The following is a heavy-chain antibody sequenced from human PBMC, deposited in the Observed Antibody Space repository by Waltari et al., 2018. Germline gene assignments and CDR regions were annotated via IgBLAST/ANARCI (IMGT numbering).Heavy chain of an antibody. Sequence: QLQLQESGPGLVKPSETRSLTCTVPGGSISSSSYYWGWIRQPPGKGLGWIGRIYYSGSTYYNPSLKSRVTRSVATTKNQFSLKLSSVTAADTALYYCARRHSSGWYYFDYWGQGTLVTVSS. CDR3: ARRHSSGWYYFDY. CDR1: GGSISSSSYY. CDR2: IYYSGST. J-gene: IGHJ4*02. V-gene: IGHV4-39*01. D-gene: IGHD6-19*01.